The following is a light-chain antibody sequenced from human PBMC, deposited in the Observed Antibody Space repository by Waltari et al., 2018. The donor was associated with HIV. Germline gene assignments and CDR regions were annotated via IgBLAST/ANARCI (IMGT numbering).Light chain of an antibody. CDR1: SSNIGRNY. J-gene: IGLJ2*01. CDR2: RNN. CDR3: ATWTDSLSGVV. Sequence: QSVLTQSPSASGTPGQRVTISCSGSSSNIGRNYVSWYQQLPGPAPTLLLYRNNQRPSGVPSRCSGSKSGASASLAISGRRSEYEADYYCATWTDSLSGVVCGGGTKLRVL. V-gene: IGLV1-47*01.